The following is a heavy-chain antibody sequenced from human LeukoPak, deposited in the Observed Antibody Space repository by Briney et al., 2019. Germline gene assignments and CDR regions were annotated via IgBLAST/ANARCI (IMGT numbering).Heavy chain of an antibody. V-gene: IGHV4-59*12. CDR2: ISNIGTT. J-gene: IGHJ4*02. CDR3: ARGGWFGEQRDFDY. CDR1: GASISSYF. Sequence: PSETLSLTCTVSGASISSYFWTWIRQSPGKGLEWIGYISNIGTTNYNPSLKSRVTISGDTSKNQFSLKLSSVTAADTAVYYCARGGWFGEQRDFDYWGQGTLVTVSS. D-gene: IGHD3-10*01.